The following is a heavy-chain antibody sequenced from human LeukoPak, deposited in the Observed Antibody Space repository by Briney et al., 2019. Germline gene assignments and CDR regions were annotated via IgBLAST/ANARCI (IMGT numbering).Heavy chain of an antibody. J-gene: IGHJ4*02. CDR1: GFNFGGYV. CDR2: ISRSGGST. Sequence: GGSLRLSCAASGFNFGGYVMSWVRQAPGKGLEWVSVISRSGGSTHYADSVKGRFTISRDNSKNTLYLQMNSLRAEDTAVYYCAKGTGIRDFDWLLHYWGQGTLVTVSS. D-gene: IGHD3-9*01. CDR3: AKGTGIRDFDWLLHY. V-gene: IGHV3-23*01.